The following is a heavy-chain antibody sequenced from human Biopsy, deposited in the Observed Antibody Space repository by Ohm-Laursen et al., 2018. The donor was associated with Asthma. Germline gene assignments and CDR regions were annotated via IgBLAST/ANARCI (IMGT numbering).Heavy chain of an antibody. J-gene: IGHJ5*02. D-gene: IGHD2-2*01. CDR1: GGSFSGYY. CDR3: ARAGQCSSTSCYNPGWFDP. CDR2: INHSGST. Sequence: GTLSLTCAVYGGSFSGYYWSWIRQPPGKGLEWIGDINHSGSTNYNPSLNSRVTISVDTSKNQFPLKLSSVAAADTAVYYCARAGQCSSTSCYNPGWFDPWGQGTLVTVSS. V-gene: IGHV4-34*01.